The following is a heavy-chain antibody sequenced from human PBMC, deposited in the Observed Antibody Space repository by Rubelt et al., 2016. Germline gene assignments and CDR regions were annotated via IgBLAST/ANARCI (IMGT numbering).Heavy chain of an antibody. CDR2: IYYSGST. V-gene: IGHV4-34*03. Sequence: QVQLQQWGAGLLKPSETLSLTCAVYGGSFSGYYWSWIRQPPGKGLEWIGSIYYSGSTYYNPSLKSRVTISVDTSKNQFSLKLSSVTAADTAVYYCTTLLEWLLDDYWGQGTLVTVSS. CDR1: GGSFSGYY. J-gene: IGHJ4*02. D-gene: IGHD3-3*01. CDR3: TTLLEWLLDDY.